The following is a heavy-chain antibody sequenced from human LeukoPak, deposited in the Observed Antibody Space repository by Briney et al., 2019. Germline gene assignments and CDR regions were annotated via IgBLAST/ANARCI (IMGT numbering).Heavy chain of an antibody. CDR2: IIPIFSTA. Sequence: ASVKVSCKASGGTFSSYAISWVRQAPGQGLEWMGRIIPIFSTANYAQKFQGRVTITTDESTSTAYMELSSLRSEDTAVYYCAREEGTRGPSYYFDYWGQGTLVTVSS. CDR3: AREEGTRGPSYYFDY. CDR1: GGTFSSYA. V-gene: IGHV1-69*05. D-gene: IGHD2-15*01. J-gene: IGHJ4*02.